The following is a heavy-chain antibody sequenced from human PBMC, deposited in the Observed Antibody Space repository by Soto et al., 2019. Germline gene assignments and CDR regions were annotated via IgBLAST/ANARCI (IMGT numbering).Heavy chain of an antibody. CDR1: GFTFDDFA. D-gene: IGHD6-13*01. CDR2: INWSGASS. Sequence: EAQLVESGGGLVQPGRSLRLSCAASGFTFDDFAMHWVRQAPGKGLEWVSGINWSGASSGYSDSVKGRFTISRDNAKNSLYLQMKSLRVEDTALFYCVKANDQQLVEGGPFDMWGQGTMVTVSS. CDR3: VKANDQQLVEGGPFDM. V-gene: IGHV3-9*01. J-gene: IGHJ3*02.